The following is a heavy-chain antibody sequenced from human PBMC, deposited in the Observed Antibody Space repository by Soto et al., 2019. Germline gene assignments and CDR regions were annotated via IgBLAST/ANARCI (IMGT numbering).Heavy chain of an antibody. CDR1: GFTFSSYA. CDR2: ISGSGGST. V-gene: IGHV3-23*01. D-gene: IGHD1-26*01. J-gene: IGHJ4*02. Sequence: GGSLRLSWAASGFTFSSYAMSWVRQAPGKGLEWASAISGSGGSTYYADSVKGRFTISRDNSKNTLYLQMNSLRAEDTAVYYCAKDLLGPTDLGYWGKGTLVTVSS. CDR3: AKDLLGPTDLGY.